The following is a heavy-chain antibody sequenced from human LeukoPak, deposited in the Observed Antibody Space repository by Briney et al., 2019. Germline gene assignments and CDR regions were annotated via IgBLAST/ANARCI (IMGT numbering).Heavy chain of an antibody. Sequence: GGSLRLSCAASGFTFDDYAMHWVRQAPGKGLEWVSGISWNSGSIGYADSVKGRFTISRDNAKNSLYLQMNSLRAEDTALYYCAKAQYSGSYNALDIWGQGTMVTVSS. CDR3: AKAQYSGSYNALDI. CDR2: ISWNSGSI. V-gene: IGHV3-9*01. J-gene: IGHJ3*02. CDR1: GFTFDDYA. D-gene: IGHD1-26*01.